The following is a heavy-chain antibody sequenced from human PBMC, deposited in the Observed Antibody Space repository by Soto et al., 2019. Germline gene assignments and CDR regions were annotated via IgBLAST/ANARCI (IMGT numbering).Heavy chain of an antibody. CDR3: ARSYSRSWPNAFDI. CDR1: GGSISSGDYS. V-gene: IGHV4-30-2*01. J-gene: IGHJ3*02. D-gene: IGHD6-13*01. Sequence: QLQLQESGSGLVKPSQTLSLTCAVSGGSISSGDYSWSWIRQPPGKGLEWIGYIYHTGSTYYNPSLRSRVTISVDRSKTQFSLKLSSVTAADTAVYYCARSYSRSWPNAFDIWGQGTVVTVSS. CDR2: IYHTGST.